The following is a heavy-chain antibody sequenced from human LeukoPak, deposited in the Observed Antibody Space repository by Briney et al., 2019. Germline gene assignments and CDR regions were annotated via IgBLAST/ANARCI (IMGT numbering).Heavy chain of an antibody. D-gene: IGHD3-22*01. CDR2: INHSGST. J-gene: IGHJ4*02. CDR1: GGSFSGYY. CDR3: ARGYYYDSSGYYYYFDY. V-gene: IGHV4-34*01. Sequence: SETLSLTRAVYGGSFSGYYWSWIRQPPGKGLEWIGEINHSGSTNYNPSLKSRVTISVDTSKNQFSLKLSSVTAADTAVYYCARGYYYDSSGYYYYFDYWGQGTLVTVSS.